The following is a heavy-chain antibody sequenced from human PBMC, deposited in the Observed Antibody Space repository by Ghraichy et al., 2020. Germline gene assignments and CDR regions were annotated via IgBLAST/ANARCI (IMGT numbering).Heavy chain of an antibody. D-gene: IGHD5-12*01. CDR3: AKDGIFGDLLPGYSGY. CDR2: ISGSGGST. V-gene: IGHV3-23*01. Sequence: GGSLRLSCAASGFTFSSYAMSWVRQAPGKGLEWVSAISGSGGSTYYADSVKGRFTISRDNSKSTLYLQMNSLGAEDTAVYYCAKDGIFGDLLPGYSGYWGQGTLVTVST. J-gene: IGHJ4*02. CDR1: GFTFSSYA.